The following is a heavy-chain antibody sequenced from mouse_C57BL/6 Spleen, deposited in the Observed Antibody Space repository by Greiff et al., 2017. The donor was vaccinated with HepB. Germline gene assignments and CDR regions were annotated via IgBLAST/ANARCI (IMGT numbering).Heavy chain of an antibody. D-gene: IGHD1-1*01. CDR3: ASYYGSSIYYAMDY. V-gene: IGHV1-59*01. CDR1: GYTFTSYW. Sequence: VQLKQPGAELVRPGTSVKLSCKASGYTFTSYWMHWVKQRPGQGLEWIGVIDPSDSYTNYNQKFKGKATLTVDTSSSTAYMQLSSLTSEDSAVYYCASYYGSSIYYAMDYWGQGTSVTVSS. CDR2: IDPSDSYT. J-gene: IGHJ4*01.